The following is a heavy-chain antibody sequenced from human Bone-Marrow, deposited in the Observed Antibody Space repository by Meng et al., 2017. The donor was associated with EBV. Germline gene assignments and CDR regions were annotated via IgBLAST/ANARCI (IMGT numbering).Heavy chain of an antibody. CDR2: IWYDGSNK. Sequence: QLRLGESGGGVVQSGRSLGFSCAASGFTFRNYGMHWVRRAPGKGLEWVALIWYDGSNKYYADSVKGRFTISRDNSKSTLYLQMNSLRAEDTAVYYCATWYGDPRYYFDYWGQGTLVTVSS. CDR3: ATWYGDPRYYFDY. J-gene: IGHJ4*02. CDR1: GFTFRNYG. D-gene: IGHD4-17*01. V-gene: IGHV3-33*01.